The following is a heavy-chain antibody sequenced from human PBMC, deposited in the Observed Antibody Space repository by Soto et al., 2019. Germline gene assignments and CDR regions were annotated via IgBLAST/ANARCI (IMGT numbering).Heavy chain of an antibody. CDR3: AKAPAVAGMPLMYYYYYGMDV. CDR2: ISSDGSNK. Sequence: QVQLVESGGGVVQPERSLRLSCAASGFTFSHYGMHWVRQAPGKGLEWVALISSDGSNKYYADSVKGRFTISRDNSKNTLYLQMNSLRAEDTAVYYCAKAPAVAGMPLMYYYYYGMDVWGQGTTVTVSS. D-gene: IGHD6-19*01. J-gene: IGHJ6*02. CDR1: GFTFSHYG. V-gene: IGHV3-30*18.